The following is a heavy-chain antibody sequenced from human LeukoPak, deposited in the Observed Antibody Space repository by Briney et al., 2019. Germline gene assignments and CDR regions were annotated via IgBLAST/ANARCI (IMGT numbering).Heavy chain of an antibody. CDR1: GGSISSYY. J-gene: IGHJ4*02. D-gene: IGHD3-10*01. V-gene: IGHV4-59*08. Sequence: SETLSLTCTVSGGSISSYYWSWIRQPPGKGLEWIGYIYYSGSTNYNPSLKSRVTISVDTSKNQFSLKLSSVTAADTAVYYCARSGGTYYYGSGSYYKGFDYWGQGTLVTVSS. CDR3: ARSGGTYYYGSGSYYKGFDY. CDR2: IYYSGST.